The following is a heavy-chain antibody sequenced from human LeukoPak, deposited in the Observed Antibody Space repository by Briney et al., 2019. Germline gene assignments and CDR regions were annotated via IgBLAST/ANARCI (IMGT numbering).Heavy chain of an antibody. D-gene: IGHD2-15*01. CDR2: ITSSSSYI. Sequence: GGSLRLSCVASGFTFNTYNMNWVRQAPGKGLEWVSSITSSSSYIYYADSVKGRFTISRDNAKNSLYLQMNSLRAEDTAVYYCARDKRLRVAAPTLLYYYYYMDVWGKGTTVTISS. CDR3: ARDKRLRVAAPTLLYYYYYMDV. CDR1: GFTFNTYN. J-gene: IGHJ6*03. V-gene: IGHV3-21*01.